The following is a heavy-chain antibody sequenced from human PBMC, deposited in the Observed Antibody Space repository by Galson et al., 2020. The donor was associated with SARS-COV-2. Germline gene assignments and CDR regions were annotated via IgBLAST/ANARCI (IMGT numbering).Heavy chain of an antibody. D-gene: IGHD2-8*01. V-gene: IGHV4-61*01. Sequence: SETLSLTCTVSGGSVSSGSYYWSWIRQPPGKGLEWIGYIYYSGSTNYNPSLKSRVTISVDTSKNQFSLKLSSVTAADTAVYYCARSPIYLGCNNWFDPWGQGTLVTVSS. J-gene: IGHJ5*02. CDR3: ARSPIYLGCNNWFDP. CDR2: IYYSGST. CDR1: GGSVSSGSYY.